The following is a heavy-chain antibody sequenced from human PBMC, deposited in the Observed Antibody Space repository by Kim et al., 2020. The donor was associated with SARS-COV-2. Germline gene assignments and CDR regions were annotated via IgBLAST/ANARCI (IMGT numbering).Heavy chain of an antibody. CDR3: AREGTTVTGDRNWFDP. CDR1: GGTFSSYA. Sequence: SVKVSCKASGGTFSSYAISWVRQAPGQGLEWMGRIIPILGIANYAQKFQGRVTITADKSTSTAYMELSSLRSEDTAVYYCAREGTTVTGDRNWFDPWGQGTLVTVSS. J-gene: IGHJ5*02. V-gene: IGHV1-69*04. CDR2: IIPILGIA. D-gene: IGHD4-17*01.